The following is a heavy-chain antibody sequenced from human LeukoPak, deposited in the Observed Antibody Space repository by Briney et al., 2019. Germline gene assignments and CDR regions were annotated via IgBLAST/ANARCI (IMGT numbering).Heavy chain of an antibody. CDR2: IIPIFGTA. CDR3: ARDRDQLLYQSFDY. CDR1: GGTFSSYA. Sequence: SVKVSCKASGGTFSSYAISWVRQAPGQGLEWMGGIIPIFGTANYAQKFQGRVTITADKSTSTAYMELSSLRSEDTAVYYCARDRDQLLYQSFDYWGQGTLVTVSS. V-gene: IGHV1-69*06. D-gene: IGHD2-2*02. J-gene: IGHJ4*02.